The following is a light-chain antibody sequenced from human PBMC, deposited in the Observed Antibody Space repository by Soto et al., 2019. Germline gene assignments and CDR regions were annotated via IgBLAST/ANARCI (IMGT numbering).Light chain of an antibody. CDR3: QSYDNSLSGSYV. CDR2: EDT. J-gene: IGLJ1*01. Sequence: QSALTQPPSVSGAPGERVTISCTGSSSNIGAGYEVHWYQQLPGTSPKLLIYEDTDRPSGVPDRFSGSKSGTSASLAITGLLAEDEADYYCQSYDNSLSGSYVFGTGTKVTVL. V-gene: IGLV1-40*01. CDR1: SSNIGAGYE.